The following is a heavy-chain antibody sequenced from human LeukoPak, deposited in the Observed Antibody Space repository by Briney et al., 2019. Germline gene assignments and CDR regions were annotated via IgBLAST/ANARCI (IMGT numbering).Heavy chain of an antibody. CDR3: NSIGRFGYLIKAPYFVY. V-gene: IGHV3-15*01. D-gene: IGHD3-10*01. CDR1: GFTFSDAW. CDR2: IKSRGNGGTT. J-gene: IGHJ4*02. Sequence: PGGSLRLSCAASGFTFSDAWMTWVRQAPGKGLEWVGRIKSRGNGGTTEYAAPVKGRFTISRGDSISTLYLQMNSLKTEDTAMYECNSIGRFGYLIKAPYFVYWGQGNLVTVSS.